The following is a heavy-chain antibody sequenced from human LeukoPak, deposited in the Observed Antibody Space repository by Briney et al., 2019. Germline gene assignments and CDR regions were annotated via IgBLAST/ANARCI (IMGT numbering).Heavy chain of an antibody. CDR1: GLTLSSYE. Sequence: RGGSLTLSWAASGLTLSSYEMNWVRQAPGKGMEWVSYFSSSGSTIYYADSVKGRFTISRDNAKNSLYLQMNSLRAEDTAVYYCAELGITMIGGVWGKGTTVTISS. V-gene: IGHV3-48*03. CDR2: FSSSGSTI. J-gene: IGHJ6*04. D-gene: IGHD3-10*02. CDR3: AELGITMIGGV.